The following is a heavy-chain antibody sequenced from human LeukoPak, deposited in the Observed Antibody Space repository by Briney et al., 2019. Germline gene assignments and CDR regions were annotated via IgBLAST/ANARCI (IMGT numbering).Heavy chain of an antibody. D-gene: IGHD2-2*01. CDR1: GGTFSSYA. J-gene: IGHJ3*02. CDR2: IIPIFGTA. CDR3: ARGGHCSSTSCYGAHAFDI. Sequence: SVKVSCKASGGTFSSYAISWVRQAPGQGLEWMGGIIPIFGTANYAQKFQGRVTITADESTSTAYMELSSLRSEDSAVYYCARGGHCSSTSCYGAHAFDIWGQGTVVTVSS. V-gene: IGHV1-69*13.